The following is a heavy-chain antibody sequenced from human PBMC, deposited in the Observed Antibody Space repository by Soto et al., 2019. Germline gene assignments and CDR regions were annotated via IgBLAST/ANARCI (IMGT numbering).Heavy chain of an antibody. Sequence: SETLSLTCTVSGGSISSSSYYWGWIRQPPGKGLEWIGSIYYSGSTYYNPSLKSRVTISVDTSKNQFSLKLSSVTAADTAVYYCARESIVVVPAANPEQAFRDYWGQGTLVTVSS. V-gene: IGHV4-39*02. CDR1: GGSISSSSYY. CDR2: IYYSGST. J-gene: IGHJ4*02. CDR3: ARESIVVVPAANPEQAFRDY. D-gene: IGHD2-2*01.